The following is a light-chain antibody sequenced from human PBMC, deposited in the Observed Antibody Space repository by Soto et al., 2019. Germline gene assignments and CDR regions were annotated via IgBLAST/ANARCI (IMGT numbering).Light chain of an antibody. Sequence: ELVLTQSPGTLSLSPCEIATLFLSISQSVGSNYLAWYQQKPGQAPRLLIYGASSRATGIPDRFSGGGSGTDFTLTISRLEPEDFTVYYCQQYNYSPWTYGQGTKVDIK. CDR2: GAS. J-gene: IGKJ1*01. CDR3: QQYNYSPWT. CDR1: QSVGSNY. V-gene: IGKV3-20*01.